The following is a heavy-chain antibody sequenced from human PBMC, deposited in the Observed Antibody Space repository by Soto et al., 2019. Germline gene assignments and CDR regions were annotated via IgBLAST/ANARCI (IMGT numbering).Heavy chain of an antibody. D-gene: IGHD4-17*01. CDR1: GFTLSDFA. CDR2: ISYDGSKK. J-gene: IGHJ4*02. V-gene: IGHV3-30-3*01. Sequence: QVQLVESGGGVVQPGKSLRLSCAASGFTLSDFAMHWVRQAPGKGLEWVAVISYDGSKKYFADSVKGRFTISRDNSNNTLYLQMNSLRPDDTAGYSWASTVGDVDPYFDYWGPGTLVTVSS. CDR3: ASTVGDVDPYFDY.